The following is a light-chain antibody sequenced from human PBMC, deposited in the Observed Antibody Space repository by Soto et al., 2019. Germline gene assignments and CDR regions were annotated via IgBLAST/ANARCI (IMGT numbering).Light chain of an antibody. CDR2: DVT. J-gene: IGLJ1*01. CDR1: SSDIGTYNF. Sequence: QPVLTQPASVSGSPGQSITISCTGTSSDIGTYNFVSWYQQHPGKAPKLMIYDVTNRPSGVSNRFSGSKSDNTASLTISGLQAEDEADYYCSSYTARESYVFGTGTKLTVL. CDR3: SSYTARESYV. V-gene: IGLV2-14*03.